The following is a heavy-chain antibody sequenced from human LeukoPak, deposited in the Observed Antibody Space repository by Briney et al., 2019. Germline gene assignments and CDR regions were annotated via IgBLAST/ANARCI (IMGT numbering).Heavy chain of an antibody. J-gene: IGHJ4*02. CDR1: GFSFSFYG. Sequence: GGSLRLSCTTSGFSFSFYGIHWVRQAPGKGLAWVAFIRYDSRIIHYADSVKGRFTISRDNSKKTLYLQMNSLRVEDTAVYYCANGKSEYSSGWPRGTFWGQGTLVSVSS. D-gene: IGHD6-19*01. V-gene: IGHV3-30*02. CDR3: ANGKSEYSSGWPRGTF. CDR2: IRYDSRII.